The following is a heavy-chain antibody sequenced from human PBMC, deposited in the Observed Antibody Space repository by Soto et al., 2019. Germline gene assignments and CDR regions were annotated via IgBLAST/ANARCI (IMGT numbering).Heavy chain of an antibody. CDR2: AYYRGGT. D-gene: IGHD3-16*01. Sequence: KASETLSLTCTVSGLSVTSDSYWSWIRQAPVKGLEWIGYAYYRGGTRYNPSLKSRLTISVDTSKNQFSLSLSSVTPTDTAVYYCARDLGQGNTPAHNYFDFWGQGSLVTVSS. CDR3: ARDLGQGNTPAHNYFDF. V-gene: IGHV4-61*01. J-gene: IGHJ4*02. CDR1: GLSVTSDSY.